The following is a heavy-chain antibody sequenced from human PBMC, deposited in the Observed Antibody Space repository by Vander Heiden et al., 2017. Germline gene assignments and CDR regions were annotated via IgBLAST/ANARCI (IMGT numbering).Heavy chain of an antibody. CDR1: GFTFSTCW. J-gene: IGHJ4*02. CDR3: VKGAYGY. V-gene: IGHV3-7*01. D-gene: IGHD4-17*01. CDR2: IKQEGSEI. Sequence: EVQTVESGGGLVKPGESLRLSCEASGFTFSTCWMYWVRQAPGKGLEWVANIKQEGSEIYYGESVKGRFTISRDNAKNSLYLQMNTLRVEDTAVYYCVKGAYGYWGQGTLVTVSS.